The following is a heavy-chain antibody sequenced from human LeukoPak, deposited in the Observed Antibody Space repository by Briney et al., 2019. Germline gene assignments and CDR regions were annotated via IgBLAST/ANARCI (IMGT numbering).Heavy chain of an antibody. J-gene: IGHJ2*01. CDR1: GGSISSGGYY. CDR3: ARDRLAYWYFDL. CDR2: IYYSGST. Sequence: SETLSLTCTVSGGSISSGGYYWSWIRQHPGKGLEWIGYIYYSGSTYYNPSLKSRATISVDTSKNQFSLKLSSVTATDTAVYYCARDRLAYWYFDLWGRGTLVTVSS. V-gene: IGHV4-31*03. D-gene: IGHD4-11*01.